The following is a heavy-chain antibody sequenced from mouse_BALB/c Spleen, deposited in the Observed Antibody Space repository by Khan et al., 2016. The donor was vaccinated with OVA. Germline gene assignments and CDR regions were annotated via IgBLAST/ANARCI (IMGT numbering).Heavy chain of an antibody. CDR1: GFTFSDYY. D-gene: IGHD2-13*01. Sequence: EVELVESGGGLVKPGGSLKLSCAATGFTFSDYYMYWVRQTPAKRLEWVATISDGGSYTYYPDSVKGRFTISRDDVTNNLYLQLSSLKSEDTAIYYCARGYYGDPFAYWGQGTLVTVSA. CDR2: ISDGGSYT. V-gene: IGHV5-4*02. J-gene: IGHJ3*01. CDR3: ARGYYGDPFAY.